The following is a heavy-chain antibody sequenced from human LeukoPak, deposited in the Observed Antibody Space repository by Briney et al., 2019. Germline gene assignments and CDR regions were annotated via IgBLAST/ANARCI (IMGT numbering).Heavy chain of an antibody. CDR2: INHSGST. CDR3: ARGAHYYDILTGYPRPQYYFDY. J-gene: IGHJ4*02. D-gene: IGHD3-9*01. CDR1: GVSFRGYY. Sequence: SDTLSLTCSVYGVSFRGYYWSWIRQPPAKGLEGIGEINHSGSTNYNPSLKSRVTISVDTSKNQFSLKLSSVTAADTAVYYCARGAHYYDILTGYPRPQYYFDYWGQGTLVTVSS. V-gene: IGHV4-34*01.